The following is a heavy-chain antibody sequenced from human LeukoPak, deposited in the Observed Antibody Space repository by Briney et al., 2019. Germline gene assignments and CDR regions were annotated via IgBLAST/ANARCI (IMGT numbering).Heavy chain of an antibody. J-gene: IGHJ4*02. CDR3: ARDRWLTQWENYFDY. D-gene: IGHD1-26*01. CDR1: GGSISSGGYS. V-gene: IGHV4-30-2*01. CDR2: IYHSGST. Sequence: SETLSLTCAVSGGSISSGGYSWSWIRQPPGKGLEWIGYIYHSGSTYYSPSLKSRVTISVDTSKNQFSLKLSSVTAADTAVYYCARDRWLTQWENYFDYWGQGTLVTVSS.